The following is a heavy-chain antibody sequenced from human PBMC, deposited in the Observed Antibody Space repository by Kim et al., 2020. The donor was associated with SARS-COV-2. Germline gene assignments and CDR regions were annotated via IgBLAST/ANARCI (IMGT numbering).Heavy chain of an antibody. Sequence: GESLKISCKGSGYSFTSYWIGWVRQMPGKGLEWMGIIYPGDSDTRYSPSFQGQVTISADKSISTAYLQWSSLKASDTAMYYCAREVGMYGDYVSRRFDPWGQGTLVTVSS. J-gene: IGHJ5*02. D-gene: IGHD4-17*01. V-gene: IGHV5-51*01. CDR3: AREVGMYGDYVSRRFDP. CDR2: IYPGDSDT. CDR1: GYSFTSYW.